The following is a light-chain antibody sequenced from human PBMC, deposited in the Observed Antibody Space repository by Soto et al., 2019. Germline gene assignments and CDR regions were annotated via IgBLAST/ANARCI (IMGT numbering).Light chain of an antibody. J-gene: IGKJ1*01. V-gene: IGKV1-5*01. CDR1: QSISSW. CDR2: DAS. CDR3: QQYNSYYPWT. Sequence: DVQMSQSPSSLSASVGYRFTITCGASQSISSWLAWYQQKPVKAPKLLXYDASSLESGVPSRFSGSGSGTEFTLTISSLQHDDFATHYCQQYNSYYPWTFGQGTKVDIK.